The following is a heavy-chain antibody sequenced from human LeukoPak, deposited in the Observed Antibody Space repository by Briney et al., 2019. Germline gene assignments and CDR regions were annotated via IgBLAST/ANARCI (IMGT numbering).Heavy chain of an antibody. Sequence: GGSLRLSYAASGFTFSSYWMSWVRQAPGKGLEWVANIKQDGSEKYYVDSVKGRFTISRDNAKNSLYLQMNSLRAEDTAVYYCARDSAPTYYDFWSGGPPYYYGMDVWGQGTTVTVSS. D-gene: IGHD3-3*01. V-gene: IGHV3-7*01. J-gene: IGHJ6*02. CDR3: ARDSAPTYYDFWSGGPPYYYGMDV. CDR2: IKQDGSEK. CDR1: GFTFSSYW.